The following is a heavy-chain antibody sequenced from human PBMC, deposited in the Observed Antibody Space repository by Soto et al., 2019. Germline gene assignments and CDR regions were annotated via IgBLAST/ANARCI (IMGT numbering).Heavy chain of an antibody. Sequence: PSETLSLTCSVSGASIRSYYWHWIRQPPGKGLEWIGYVYTSDYTRYSSSLKSRVTISVDTSKSQFYLRLNSVTAADTAVYYCASSACHPGDFFYYNGMDVRGQGTTVTVSS. J-gene: IGHJ6*02. V-gene: IGHV4-4*08. D-gene: IGHD3-10*01. CDR2: VYTSDYT. CDR3: ASSACHPGDFFYYNGMDV. CDR1: GASIRSYY.